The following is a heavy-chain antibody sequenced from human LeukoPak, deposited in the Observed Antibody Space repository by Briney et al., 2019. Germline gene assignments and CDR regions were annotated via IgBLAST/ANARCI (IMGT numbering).Heavy chain of an antibody. CDR3: AKYFRIGYSAHFDY. CDR2: IYENGGTT. Sequence: PGGSLRLSCVGSGFTFRSHAMSWVRQAPEEGLEFVSGIYENGGTTYYADSVKGRFSISRDNSKNTLYLQMDSLRGEDTAVYYCAKYFRIGYSAHFDYWGQGALVTVSS. V-gene: IGHV3-23*01. J-gene: IGHJ4*02. CDR1: GFTFRSHA. D-gene: IGHD2-21*01.